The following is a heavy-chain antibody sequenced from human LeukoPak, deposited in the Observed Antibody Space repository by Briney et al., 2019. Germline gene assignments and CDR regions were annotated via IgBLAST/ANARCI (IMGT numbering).Heavy chain of an antibody. Sequence: PAETLTLTCTVSGGSFSSYYWHWIRQPAGKGLEWIGVIYTSGSNNYNPSLKSRVTMSVDTSKNQFSLKLSSVTAADTAVYYCTIDYDSSGYYQASWGQGTLVTVSS. CDR2: IYTSGSN. CDR1: GGSFSSYY. J-gene: IGHJ5*02. CDR3: TIDYDSSGYYQAS. V-gene: IGHV4-4*07. D-gene: IGHD3-22*01.